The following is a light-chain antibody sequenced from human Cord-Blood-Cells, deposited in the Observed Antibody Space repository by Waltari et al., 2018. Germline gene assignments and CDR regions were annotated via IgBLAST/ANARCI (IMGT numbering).Light chain of an antibody. V-gene: IGKV1-5*03. J-gene: IGKJ5*01. Sequence: DIQMTQSPSTLSASVGDRVPITCRASRSISSWLAWYQQKPGKAPKPLIYKASSLESVVPSRFSCSASGTEFTLTISSLQPDDFATYYCQQYNSYITFGQGTRLEIK. CDR2: KAS. CDR1: RSISSW. CDR3: QQYNSYIT.